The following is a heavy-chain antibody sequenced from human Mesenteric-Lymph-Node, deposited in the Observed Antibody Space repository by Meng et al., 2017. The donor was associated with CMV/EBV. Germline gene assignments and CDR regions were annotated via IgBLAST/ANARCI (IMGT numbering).Heavy chain of an antibody. CDR1: GGSISSGGYY. D-gene: IGHD3-22*01. J-gene: IGHJ4*02. V-gene: IGHV4-31*03. Sequence: CTVSGGSISSGGYYWSWIRQHPGKGLEWIGYIYYSGRTYYNPSLKSRVTISVDTSKNQFSLKLSSVTAADTAMYYCARESSSGQAVDSWGQGTLVTVSS. CDR3: ARESSSGQAVDS. CDR2: IYYSGRT.